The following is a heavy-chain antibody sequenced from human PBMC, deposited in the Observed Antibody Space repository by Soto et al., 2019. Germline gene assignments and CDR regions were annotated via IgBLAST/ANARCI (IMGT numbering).Heavy chain of an antibody. CDR2: IYTGGST. CDR1: GFTVSSNH. J-gene: IGHJ4*02. CDR3: ATLGRYFGSGRYYFDY. D-gene: IGHD3-10*01. Sequence: GGSLRLSCAASGFTVSSNHMSWVRQAPGKGLEWVSVIYTGGSTDYADAVKGRFTISRDNSKNTLYLQMNSLRVEDTAVYYCATLGRYFGSGRYYFDYWGQGTLVTVSS. V-gene: IGHV3-66*01.